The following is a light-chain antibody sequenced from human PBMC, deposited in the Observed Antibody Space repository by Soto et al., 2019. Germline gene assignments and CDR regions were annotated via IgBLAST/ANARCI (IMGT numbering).Light chain of an antibody. V-gene: IGKV3-20*01. CDR2: GAS. CDR1: QSVSSSH. Sequence: EIVLTQSPGTLSLSPGERATLSCRASQSVSSSHLAWYQQTPGQAPRLLIYGASSSATGIPDRFSGSGSGTDFTLTISRLEPEDFAVYYCQQYGSSLYTFGQGTKLEIK. J-gene: IGKJ2*01. CDR3: QQYGSSLYT.